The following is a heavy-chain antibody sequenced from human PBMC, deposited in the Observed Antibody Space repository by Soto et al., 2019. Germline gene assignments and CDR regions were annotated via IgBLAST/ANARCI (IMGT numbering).Heavy chain of an antibody. J-gene: IGHJ5*02. CDR3: VSVGLVGLTGLTNAWFDP. Sequence: GESLKISCKGSGYTFTSHWIGWVRQMPGKGLEWMGIIYPGDSDTRYSPSFQGQVTISADESISTAYLQWSSLKASDTAMYYCVSVGLVGLTGLTNAWFDPWGQGTLVTVSS. V-gene: IGHV5-51*01. CDR2: IYPGDSDT. CDR1: GYTFTSHW. D-gene: IGHD1-26*01.